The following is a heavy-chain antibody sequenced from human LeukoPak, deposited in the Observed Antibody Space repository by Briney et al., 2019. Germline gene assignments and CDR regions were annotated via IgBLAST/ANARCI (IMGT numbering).Heavy chain of an antibody. CDR2: IRSKANSYAT. V-gene: IGHV3-73*01. J-gene: IGHJ6*03. CDR1: GFTFSGSA. Sequence: GGAPRLSCAAPGFTFSGSAMHWVRQASRERLEWVGRIRSKANSYATAYAASVKGRFTISRDDSKNTAYLQMNSLKTEDTAVYYCTRGNSYYMDVWGKGTTVTVSS. D-gene: IGHD2/OR15-2a*01. CDR3: TRGNSYYMDV.